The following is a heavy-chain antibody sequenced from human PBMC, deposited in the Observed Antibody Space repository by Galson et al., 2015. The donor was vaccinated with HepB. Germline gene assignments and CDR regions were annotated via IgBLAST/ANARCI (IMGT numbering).Heavy chain of an antibody. D-gene: IGHD4-17*01. V-gene: IGHV3-48*01. CDR3: VREPPYGDYAFDN. CDR2: INSNSRSI. Sequence: SLRLSCAASGFTFSSYSMNWVRQAPGKGLEWVSYINSNSRSISYADSMKGRFTVSRDNAKNSLYLQMNSLRAEDTAVYYCVREPPYGDYAFDNWGQGTLVTVSS. CDR1: GFTFSSYS. J-gene: IGHJ4*02.